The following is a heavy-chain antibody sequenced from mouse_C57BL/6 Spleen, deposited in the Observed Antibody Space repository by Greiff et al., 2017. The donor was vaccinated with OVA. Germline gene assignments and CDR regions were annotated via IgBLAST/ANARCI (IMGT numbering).Heavy chain of an antibody. Sequence: EVQLQQSGPELVKPGASVKMSCKASGYTFTDYNMHWVKQSPGKSLEWIGYINPKNGGTSYNQKFKGKATLTVNKSSSTAYMERRSLTSEDSAVYYCARWRGYAMDYWGQGTSVTVSS. V-gene: IGHV1-22*01. CDR3: ARWRGYAMDY. CDR1: GYTFTDYN. J-gene: IGHJ4*01. CDR2: INPKNGGT.